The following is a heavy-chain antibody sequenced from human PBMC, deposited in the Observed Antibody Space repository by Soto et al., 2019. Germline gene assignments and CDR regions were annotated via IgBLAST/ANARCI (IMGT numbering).Heavy chain of an antibody. CDR3: ARGRGYCSGGSCYNYYYYMDV. V-gene: IGHV4-34*01. Sequence: SETLSLTCAVYGGSLSCYYWSWIRQPPGKGLEWIGEINHSGSTNYNPSLKSRVTISVDTSKNQFSLKLSSVTAADTAVYYCARGRGYCSGGSCYNYYYYMDVWGKGTTVTVSS. CDR2: INHSGST. CDR1: GGSLSCYY. J-gene: IGHJ6*03. D-gene: IGHD2-15*01.